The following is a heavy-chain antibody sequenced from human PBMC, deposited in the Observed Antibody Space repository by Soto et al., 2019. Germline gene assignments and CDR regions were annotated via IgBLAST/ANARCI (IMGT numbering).Heavy chain of an antibody. Sequence: GGSLRLSCAASGFTFSSVAMAWVRQAPGKGLEWVSSITDSGGSTDYADSVKGRFTISRDNSRNTLYLQMNSLRADDTAVYYCAKLYWNPRYFDYWGQGNRVTVSA. V-gene: IGHV3-23*01. CDR2: ITDSGGST. CDR1: GFTFSSVA. D-gene: IGHD1-1*01. CDR3: AKLYWNPRYFDY. J-gene: IGHJ4*02.